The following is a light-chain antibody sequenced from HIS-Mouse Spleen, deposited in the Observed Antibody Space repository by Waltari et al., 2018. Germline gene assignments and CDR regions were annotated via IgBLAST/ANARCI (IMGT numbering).Light chain of an antibody. V-gene: IGKV1-9*01. CDR1: QGISSY. CDR2: AAS. CDR3: QQLNSYPPT. Sequence: DIQLTQSPSFLSASVGDRVTITCRTSQGISSYLAWYQQKPGKAPKLLIYAASTLQSGVPSRFSGRGSGTEFTLTISSLQPEEFATYYCQQLNSYPPTFGQGTKVEIK. J-gene: IGKJ1*01.